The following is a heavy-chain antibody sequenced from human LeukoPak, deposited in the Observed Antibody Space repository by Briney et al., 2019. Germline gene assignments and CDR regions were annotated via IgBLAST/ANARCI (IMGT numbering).Heavy chain of an antibody. V-gene: IGHV4-4*07. J-gene: IGHJ6*03. Sequence: PSETLSLTCTVSGGSISSYYCSWIRQPARPGLEWIGRIYTTGSTNYNPSLKSRVTMSVDTSKNQFSLRLSSVTAADTAVYYCARSAKLRVYYYYMDVWGKGTTVTVSS. D-gene: IGHD1-26*01. CDR3: ARSAKLRVYYYYMDV. CDR1: GGSISSYY. CDR2: IYTTGST.